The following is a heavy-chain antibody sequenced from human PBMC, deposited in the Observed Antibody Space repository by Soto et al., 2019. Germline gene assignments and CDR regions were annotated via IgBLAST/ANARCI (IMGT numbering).Heavy chain of an antibody. D-gene: IGHD3-3*01. CDR3: RRTRSYDVDQFDY. CDR2: ISWDAGRR. Sequence: PGGSLRPSCEGSGFTFDDYAMHWVRQRPGKGLEWVSGISWDAGRRGYADFVKGRFTISRDNDKKSLCLQMNSLTAEDPALYYWRRTRSYDVDQFDYWGQGTLVTVSS. J-gene: IGHJ4*02. CDR1: GFTFDDYA. V-gene: IGHV3-9*01.